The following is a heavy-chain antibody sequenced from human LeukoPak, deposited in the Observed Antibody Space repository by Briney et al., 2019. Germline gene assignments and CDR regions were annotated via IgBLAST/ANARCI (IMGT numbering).Heavy chain of an antibody. D-gene: IGHD3-22*01. Sequence: SQTLSLTCAVSGGSISSGGYSWSWIRQPPGKGLEWIGYIYQSGSTYYNPSLKSRVTISVDRSKSQFSLKLSSVTAADTAVYYCARSLPYYYDSSGYGGDYWGQGTLVTVSS. CDR3: ARSLPYYYDSSGYGGDY. J-gene: IGHJ4*02. V-gene: IGHV4-30-2*02. CDR2: IYQSGST. CDR1: GGSISSGGYS.